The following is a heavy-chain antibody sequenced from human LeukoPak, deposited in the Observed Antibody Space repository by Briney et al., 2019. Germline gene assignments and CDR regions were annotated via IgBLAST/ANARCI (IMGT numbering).Heavy chain of an antibody. CDR2: IIPIFGTA. CDR3: ARERGGGSGSSHYYYYYGMDV. CDR1: GGTFSSYA. D-gene: IGHD3-10*01. J-gene: IGHJ6*04. Sequence: SVKVSCKASGGTFSSYAISWVRQAPGQGLEWMGGIIPIFGTADYAQKFQGRVTITADESTSTAYMELSSLRSEDTAVYYCARERGGGSGSSHYYYYYGMDVWGKGTTVTVSS. V-gene: IGHV1-69*01.